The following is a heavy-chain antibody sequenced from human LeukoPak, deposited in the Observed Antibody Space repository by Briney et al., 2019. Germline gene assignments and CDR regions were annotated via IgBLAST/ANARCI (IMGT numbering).Heavy chain of an antibody. Sequence: PGGSLRLSCAASGFTFSDYYMSWIRQAPGKGLEWVSYISSSGSTIYYADSVKGRFAISRDNAKNSLNLQMSSLRAEDTAVYYCARDRGVVTAIGYYYYGMDVWGQGTTVTVSS. J-gene: IGHJ6*02. CDR1: GFTFSDYY. V-gene: IGHV3-11*01. CDR2: ISSSGSTI. CDR3: ARDRGVVTAIGYYYYGMDV. D-gene: IGHD2-21*02.